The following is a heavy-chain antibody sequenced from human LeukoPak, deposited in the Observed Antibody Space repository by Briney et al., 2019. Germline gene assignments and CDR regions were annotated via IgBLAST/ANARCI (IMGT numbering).Heavy chain of an antibody. CDR1: GGSISSYY. J-gene: IGHJ6*02. D-gene: IGHD2-2*01. CDR2: IYTSGST. V-gene: IGHV4-4*07. Sequence: SETLSLTCTVSGGSISSYYWSWIRQPAGKGLEWIGRIYTSGSTNYHPSLKSRVTISVDTSKNQFSLKLSSVTAADTAVYYCAGTHTYCSSTSCHAGGSYYYGMDVWGQGTTVTVSS. CDR3: AGTHTYCSSTSCHAGGSYYYGMDV.